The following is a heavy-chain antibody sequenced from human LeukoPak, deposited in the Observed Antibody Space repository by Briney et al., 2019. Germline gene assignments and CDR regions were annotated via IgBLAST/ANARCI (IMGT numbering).Heavy chain of an antibody. CDR3: AKGPNESSNYLFDY. CDR2: ISGSGGET. D-gene: IGHD4-11*01. Sequence: GGPLRLSCAASGFAFSSYAMNWVRQAPGKGLECISVISGSGGETYYAGSVKGRFTISRDNSKNTVYVELNSLGGDDTAVYYCAKGPNESSNYLFDYWGQGTLVTVSS. J-gene: IGHJ4*02. CDR1: GFAFSSYA. V-gene: IGHV3-23*01.